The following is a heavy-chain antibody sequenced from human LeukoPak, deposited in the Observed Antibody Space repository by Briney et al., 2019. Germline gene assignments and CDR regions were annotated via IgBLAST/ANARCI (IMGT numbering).Heavy chain of an antibody. CDR2: FDPEYGET. CDR1: GYTLTELS. CDR3: ATVRGDSRITIFGVVEYYYYGMDV. V-gene: IGHV1-24*01. D-gene: IGHD3-3*01. Sequence: ASVKVSCKVSGYTLTELSMHWVRQAPGKGLEWMGGFDPEYGETIYAQKFQGRVTMTEDTSTDTAYMELSSLRSEDTAVYYCATVRGDSRITIFGVVEYYYYGMDVWGQGTTVTVSS. J-gene: IGHJ6*02.